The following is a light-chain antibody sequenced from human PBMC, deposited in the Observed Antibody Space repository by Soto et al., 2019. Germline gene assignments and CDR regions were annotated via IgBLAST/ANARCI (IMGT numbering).Light chain of an antibody. CDR3: QQYHNWPPVT. CDR2: GAS. V-gene: IGKV3-15*01. Sequence: EIVMTQSPAPLSVSPGERATLSCRARQSVSSNLAWYQQKPGQAPRLLIYGASTRATGIPARFSGSGSGTEFTLTISSLQSEDFAIFYCQQYHNWPPVTFGGGTKVEIK. J-gene: IGKJ4*01. CDR1: QSVSSN.